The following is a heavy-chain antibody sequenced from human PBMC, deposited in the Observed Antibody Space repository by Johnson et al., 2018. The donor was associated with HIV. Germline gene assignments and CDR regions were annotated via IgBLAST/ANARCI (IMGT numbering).Heavy chain of an antibody. J-gene: IGHJ3*02. CDR1: GFTVSSNY. V-gene: IGHV3-11*04. CDR3: ARDPYSSGWGDSTNAFDI. Sequence: QVQLVESGGGLIQPGGSLRLSCAASGFTVSSNYMSWVRQAPGQGLEWVSSFSRSGSTIYYADSVKGRFTISRDNAKNSLYLQMNSLRAEDTAIYYCARDPYSSGWGDSTNAFDIWGQGTMVTVSS. CDR2: FSRSGSTI. D-gene: IGHD6-19*01.